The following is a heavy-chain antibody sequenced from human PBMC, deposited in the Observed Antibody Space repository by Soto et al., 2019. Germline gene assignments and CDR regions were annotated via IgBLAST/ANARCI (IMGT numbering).Heavy chain of an antibody. J-gene: IGHJ4*02. D-gene: IGHD3-10*01. Sequence: GGSLRLSCAASGFTFSSYAMSWVRQAPGKGLEWVSAISGSGGSTYYADSVKGRFTISRDNSKNTLYLQMNSLRAEDTAVYYCAKDPSPRSGVRGVVDYWGQGTLVTVSS. CDR3: AKDPSPRSGVRGVVDY. V-gene: IGHV3-23*01. CDR1: GFTFSSYA. CDR2: ISGSGGST.